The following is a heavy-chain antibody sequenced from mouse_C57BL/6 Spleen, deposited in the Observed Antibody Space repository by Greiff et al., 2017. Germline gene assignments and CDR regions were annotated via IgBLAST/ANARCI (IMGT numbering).Heavy chain of an antibody. CDR2: IHPNSGST. Sequence: VKLQQPGAELVKPGASVKLSCKASGYTFTSYWMHWVKQRPGQGLEWIGMIHPNSGSTNYNEKFKSKATLTVDKSSSTAYMQLSSLTSEDSAVYYCARPYGSSYVGFAYWGQGTLVTVSA. D-gene: IGHD1-1*01. CDR1: GYTFTSYW. J-gene: IGHJ3*01. CDR3: ARPYGSSYVGFAY. V-gene: IGHV1-64*01.